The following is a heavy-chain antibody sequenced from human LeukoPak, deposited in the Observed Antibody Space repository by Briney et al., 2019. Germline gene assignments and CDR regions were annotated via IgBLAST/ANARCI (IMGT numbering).Heavy chain of an antibody. D-gene: IGHD1-14*01. CDR3: AKPPTSIRLPDVIDF. J-gene: IGHJ4*02. Sequence: GGSLRLSCAASGFTFSNYLMHWVRQAPGKGLEWVAVISSDGNHKYYADSVKGRFTISRDNSKSTLYLQMNSLRVDDTAVYYCAKPPTSIRLPDVIDFWGQGTLVTVSS. CDR2: ISSDGNHK. CDR1: GFTFSNYL. V-gene: IGHV3-30*18.